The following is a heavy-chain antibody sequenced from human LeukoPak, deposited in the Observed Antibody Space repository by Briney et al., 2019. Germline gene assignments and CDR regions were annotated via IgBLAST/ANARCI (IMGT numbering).Heavy chain of an antibody. D-gene: IGHD6-25*01. Sequence: AESLMIFCYASGCCFITYWIGWGRQMPGKSLELMVIIDPGDSDNRYSPSFQSHVAILFGQSITTAHLQWTSMKASETAMYYCARRLGSGYYNCLDIWGQGTMVTVSS. CDR1: GCCFITYW. V-gene: IGHV5-51*01. CDR2: IDPGDSDN. J-gene: IGHJ5*02. CDR3: ARRLGSGYYNCLDI.